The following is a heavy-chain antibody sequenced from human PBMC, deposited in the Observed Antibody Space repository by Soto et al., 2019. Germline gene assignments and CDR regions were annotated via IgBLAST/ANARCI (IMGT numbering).Heavy chain of an antibody. V-gene: IGHV1-18*01. CDR1: GYTFTSYG. Sequence: ASVKVSCKASGYTFTSYGISWVRQAPGQGLEWMGWISAYNGNTNYAQKLQGRVTMTTDTSTSTAYMELRSLRSDDTAVYYCARTPITMVGAGGYNWFDPWGQGTLVTVSS. D-gene: IGHD3-10*01. CDR3: ARTPITMVGAGGYNWFDP. J-gene: IGHJ5*02. CDR2: ISAYNGNT.